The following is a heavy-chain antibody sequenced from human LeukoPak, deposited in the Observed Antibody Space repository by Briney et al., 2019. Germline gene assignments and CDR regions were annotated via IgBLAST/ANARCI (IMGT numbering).Heavy chain of an antibody. CDR1: GDSDDSIKSSSYY. CDR3: GRRGHLHRPF. Sequence: PSETLSLTCTVSGDSDDSIKSSSYYWAWIRLPPGKGLEGVGSIYYDGSTSSNPSVRGRVTISVDPSKSQFSVKLNSVTAADTAMYYCGRRGHLHRPFWGQGTLVTVSS. J-gene: IGHJ4*02. V-gene: IGHV4-39*01. CDR2: IYYDGST. D-gene: IGHD3/OR15-3a*01.